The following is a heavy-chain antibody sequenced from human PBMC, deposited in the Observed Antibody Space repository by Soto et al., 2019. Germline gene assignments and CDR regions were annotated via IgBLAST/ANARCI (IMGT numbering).Heavy chain of an antibody. D-gene: IGHD4-17*01. CDR2: IKGDEITT. Sequence: EVQLVESGENLVQPGGSLRLSCAASGFTFSSYWIHWVRQAPGKGLVWVSRIKGDEITTNYADSVKGRFTISRDNAKNTVFLQRHSLRAEDTALYYCARGLYGAYGQDFWGQGILVTVSS. V-gene: IGHV3-74*01. CDR1: GFTFSSYW. J-gene: IGHJ4*02. CDR3: ARGLYGAYGQDF.